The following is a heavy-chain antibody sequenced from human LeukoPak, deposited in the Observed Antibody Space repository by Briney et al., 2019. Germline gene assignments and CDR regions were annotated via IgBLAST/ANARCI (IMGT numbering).Heavy chain of an antibody. CDR3: ARDWSSSGYYYYMDV. D-gene: IGHD6-6*01. Sequence: ASVKVSCKASGGTFSSYAISWVRQAPGQGLEWMGGIIPIFGTANYAQKFQGRVTITADESTSTAYMELSSLRSEDTAVYYCARDWSSSGYYYYMDVWGKGTTVTVSS. CDR1: GGTFSSYA. J-gene: IGHJ6*03. CDR2: IIPIFGTA. V-gene: IGHV1-69*13.